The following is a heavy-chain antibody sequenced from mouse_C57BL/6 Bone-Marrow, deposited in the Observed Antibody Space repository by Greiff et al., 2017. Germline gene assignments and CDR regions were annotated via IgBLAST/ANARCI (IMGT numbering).Heavy chain of an antibody. CDR3: TTWALLWYIDF. J-gene: IGHJ1*03. Sequence: VHVKQSGAELVRPGASVKLSCTASGYNIKDDYMNWVKQRPEEGLEWIGWIDPDNGDTEYASKFQGKATIAADKSSNTAYLQLSSLTSEDTAVYCATTWALLWYIDFWGTGTAVTVSS. CDR1: GYNIKDDY. CDR2: IDPDNGDT. D-gene: IGHD3-1*01. V-gene: IGHV14-4*01.